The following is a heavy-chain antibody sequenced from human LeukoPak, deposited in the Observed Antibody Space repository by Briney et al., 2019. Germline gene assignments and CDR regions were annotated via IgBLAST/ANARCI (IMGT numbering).Heavy chain of an antibody. J-gene: IGHJ4*02. V-gene: IGHV3-23*01. CDR3: AKDGATYYYDSSGPYYFDY. CDR1: GFTFSSYA. CDR2: ISDSGGST. D-gene: IGHD3-22*01. Sequence: GGSLRLSCEASGFTFSSYAVSWVRQAPGKGLAWVSAISDSGGSTQYADSVKGRFTISRDNSKNTLYLQMNSLRAEDTAVYYCAKDGATYYYDSSGPYYFDYWGQGTLVTVSS.